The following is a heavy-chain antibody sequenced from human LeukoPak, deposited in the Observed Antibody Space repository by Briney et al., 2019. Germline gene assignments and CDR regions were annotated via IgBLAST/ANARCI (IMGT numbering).Heavy chain of an antibody. V-gene: IGHV3-21*01. CDR2: ISSSSSYI. D-gene: IGHD6-19*01. CDR1: GFTFSSYS. CDR3: ARDGGIAVAGTFDY. J-gene: IGHJ4*02. Sequence: GGSLRLSCAASGFTFSSYSMNWVRQAPGKGLEWVSSISSSSSYIYYADSVKGRFTISRDNAKNSLYLQMNSLRAEDTAVYYCARDGGIAVAGTFDYWAREPWSPSPQ.